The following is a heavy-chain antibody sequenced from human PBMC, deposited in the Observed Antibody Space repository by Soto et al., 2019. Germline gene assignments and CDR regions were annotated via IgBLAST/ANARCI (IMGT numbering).Heavy chain of an antibody. D-gene: IGHD1-26*01. J-gene: IGHJ4*02. CDR2: ISAYNGNR. V-gene: IGHV1-18*01. CDR1: GYTPTNYD. CDR3: ARALYRSGTYYAFDN. Sequence: QVPLVQSGAEVKKPGASVPVSCKTSGYTPTNYDIGWVRQAPGQGLEWMGWISAYNGNRNSAQKLQGRLTMTTDTSTKTAYMELRSLRSDDTAVYYCARALYRSGTYYAFDNWGQGTLVTVSS.